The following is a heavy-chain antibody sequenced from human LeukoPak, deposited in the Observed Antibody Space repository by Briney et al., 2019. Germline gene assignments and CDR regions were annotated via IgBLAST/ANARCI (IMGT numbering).Heavy chain of an antibody. Sequence: GASVKVSCKVSGYTLTELSMHWVRQAPGKGLEWMGGFDPEDGETIYAQKFQGRVTMTEDTSTDTAYMELSSLRSEDTAVYYCATGGIAARIAFDIWAKGQWSPSLQ. D-gene: IGHD6-13*01. CDR3: ATGGIAARIAFDI. CDR2: FDPEDGET. CDR1: GYTLTELS. J-gene: IGHJ3*02. V-gene: IGHV1-24*01.